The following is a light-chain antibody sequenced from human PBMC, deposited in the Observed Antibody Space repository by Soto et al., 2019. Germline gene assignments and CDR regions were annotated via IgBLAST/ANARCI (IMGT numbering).Light chain of an antibody. CDR2: DVS. Sequence: QSALTQPPSASGSPGQSVTISCTGTSSDVGGSNYVSWYQQHPGKAPKLMIYDVSNRPSGVPDRFSGSKSVNTASLTVSGLQAEDEADYYCSSYAGSNKLVVFGGGTKLTVL. CDR1: SSDVGGSNY. CDR3: SSYAGSNKLVV. V-gene: IGLV2-8*01. J-gene: IGLJ2*01.